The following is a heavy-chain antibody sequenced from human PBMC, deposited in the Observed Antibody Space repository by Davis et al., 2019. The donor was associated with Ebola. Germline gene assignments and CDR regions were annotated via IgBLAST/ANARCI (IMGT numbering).Heavy chain of an antibody. D-gene: IGHD2-2*02. CDR1: GYTFTSYG. Sequence: ASVKVSCKASGYTFTSYGISWVRQAPGQGLEWMGWISAYNGNTNYAQKLQGRVTMTTDTSTSTAYMELRSLRSDDTAVYYCARWGIVVVPAAIRYYYYYGMDVWGQGTTVTVSS. V-gene: IGHV1-18*01. CDR2: ISAYNGNT. J-gene: IGHJ6*02. CDR3: ARWGIVVVPAAIRYYYYYGMDV.